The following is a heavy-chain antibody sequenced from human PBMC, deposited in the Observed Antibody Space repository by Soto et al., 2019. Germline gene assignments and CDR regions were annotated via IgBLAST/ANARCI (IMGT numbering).Heavy chain of an antibody. CDR2: MGTAGDT. J-gene: IGHJ6*02. CDR1: GFTFSSYD. CDR3: ASLASTSNGGMDV. V-gene: IGHV3-13*01. Sequence: GGPLRLSCPASGFTFSSYDLYWARQAKGKGLEWVSVMGTAGDTYYPGSVKGRFTISREIAKNSLFLQMNSLRAADTAVYFSASLASTSNGGMDVLGQGTTVAVSS. D-gene: IGHD3-3*02.